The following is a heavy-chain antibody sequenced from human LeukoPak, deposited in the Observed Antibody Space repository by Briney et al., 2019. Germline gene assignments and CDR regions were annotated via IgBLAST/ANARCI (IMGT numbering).Heavy chain of an antibody. V-gene: IGHV4-34*01. CDR3: ARDEGPRYCDTTNCYNYYYYYMDV. CDR2: INHSGST. D-gene: IGHD2-2*02. J-gene: IGHJ6*03. CDR1: GGSFSGYY. Sequence: SETLSLTCAVYGGSFSGYYWSWIRQPPGKGLEWIGEINHSGSTNYNPSLKSRVTISVDTSKNQFSLKLSSVTAADTAVYYCARDEGPRYCDTTNCYNYYYYYMDVWGKGTTVTVSS.